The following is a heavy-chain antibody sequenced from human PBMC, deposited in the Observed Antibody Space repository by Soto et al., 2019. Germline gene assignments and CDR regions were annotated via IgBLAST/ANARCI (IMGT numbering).Heavy chain of an antibody. D-gene: IGHD2-2*01. Sequence: SVKVSCKASGGTFSSYAISWVRQAPGQGLEWMGGIIPIFGTANYAQKFQGRVTITADESTSTAYMELSSLRSEDTAAYYCAIYCSSTSCAGKYYYYGMDVWGQGTTVTVSS. CDR2: IIPIFGTA. CDR1: GGTFSSYA. CDR3: AIYCSSTSCAGKYYYYGMDV. J-gene: IGHJ6*02. V-gene: IGHV1-69*13.